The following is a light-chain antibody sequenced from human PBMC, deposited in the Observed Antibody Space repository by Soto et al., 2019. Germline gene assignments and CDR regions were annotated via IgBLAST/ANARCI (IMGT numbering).Light chain of an antibody. J-gene: IGKJ1*01. Sequence: DIQMTQSPSTLSASVGDTVTITCRASQSISRCFAWYQQKPGKAPRLLIYTASTLESGVPSRFSASGSGTEFTLTISSLHPDDFATYYCQEYNNYWTFGQGTKV. CDR3: QEYNNYWT. CDR2: TAS. V-gene: IGKV1-5*01. CDR1: QSISRC.